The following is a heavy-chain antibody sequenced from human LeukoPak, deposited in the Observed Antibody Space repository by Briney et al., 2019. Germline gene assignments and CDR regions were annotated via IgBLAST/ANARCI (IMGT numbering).Heavy chain of an antibody. CDR3: ATRVTADSYDASDI. CDR1: GFIFRSCS. V-gene: IGHV3-21*06. J-gene: IGHJ3*02. Sequence: GVSLRLSCAASGFIFRSCSMTWVRQAPGKGLEWVASISSTSNHKYHADSVKGRFTISRDNDKNSLYLQMNSLRAEDTALYYCATRVTADSYDASDIWGQGTMVTVSS. D-gene: IGHD6-13*01. CDR2: ISSTSNHK.